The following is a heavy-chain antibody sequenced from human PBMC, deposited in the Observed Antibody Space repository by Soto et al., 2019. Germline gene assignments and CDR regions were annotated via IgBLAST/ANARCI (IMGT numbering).Heavy chain of an antibody. CDR1: GGSFSGYY. CDR2: INHSGST. V-gene: IGHV4-34*01. J-gene: IGHJ4*02. Sequence: SETLSLTCAVYGGSFSGYYWSWIRQPPGKGLEWIGEINHSGSTNYNPSLKSRVTISVDTSKNQFSLKLSSVTAADTAVYYCARGKGLLWFGELRYFDNWGQGSLVTVSS. D-gene: IGHD3-10*01. CDR3: ARGKGLLWFGELRYFDN.